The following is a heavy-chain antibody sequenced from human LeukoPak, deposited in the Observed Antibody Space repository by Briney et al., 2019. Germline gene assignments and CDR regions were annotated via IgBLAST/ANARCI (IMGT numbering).Heavy chain of an antibody. D-gene: IGHD5-24*01. Sequence: GGSLRLSCAASGFTVTSNYVNWVRQAPGKGLEWVSSISSSSSYIYYADSVKGRFTISRDNAKNSLYLQMNSLRAEDTAVYYCARAAGEMATIRYWGQGTLVTVSS. J-gene: IGHJ4*02. CDR1: GFTVTSNY. CDR3: ARAAGEMATIRY. V-gene: IGHV3-21*01. CDR2: ISSSSSYI.